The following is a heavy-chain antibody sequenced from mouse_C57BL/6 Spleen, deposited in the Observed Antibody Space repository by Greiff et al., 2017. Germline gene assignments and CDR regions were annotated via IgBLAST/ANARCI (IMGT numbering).Heavy chain of an antibody. CDR1: GFNIKDYY. CDR2: IDPEDGET. V-gene: IGHV14-2*01. CDR3: ATNWFAY. J-gene: IGHJ3*01. Sequence: VRLQQSGAELVKPGASVKLSCTASGFNIKDYYMHWVKQRTEQGLEWIGRIDPEDGETKSAPKFQGKATITADTSTTTAYLHLSSLTSEDTAVYYCATNWFAYWGQGTLVTVSA.